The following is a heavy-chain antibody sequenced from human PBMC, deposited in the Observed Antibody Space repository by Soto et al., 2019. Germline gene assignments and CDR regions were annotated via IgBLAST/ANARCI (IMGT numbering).Heavy chain of an antibody. Sequence: PGVSLRLSCAASGFTFSSYSMNWVRQAPGKGLEWVSSIISSSSYIYYADSVKGRFTISRGNAKNSLYLQMNSLRAEDTAVYYCARVVMANATSLQRVDTAMVNSYYGMDVWGQGTTVTVSS. CDR1: GFTFSSYS. CDR3: ARVVMANATSLQRVDTAMVNSYYGMDV. V-gene: IGHV3-21*01. CDR2: IISSSSYI. J-gene: IGHJ6*02. D-gene: IGHD5-18*01.